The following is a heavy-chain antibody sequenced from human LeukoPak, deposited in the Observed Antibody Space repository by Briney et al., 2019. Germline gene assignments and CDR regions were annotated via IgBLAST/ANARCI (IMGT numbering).Heavy chain of an antibody. J-gene: IGHJ4*02. CDR3: AGSNYDILAGYEC. D-gene: IGHD3-9*01. CDR2: IYYSGNT. V-gene: IGHV4-59*01. CDR1: GGSFSGYY. Sequence: SETLSLTCTVSGGSFSGYYWNWIRQPPGKGLEWIGYIYYSGNTNYNPSLKSRVSISVDTSKNQFSLKLSSVTAADTAVYYCAGSNYDILAGYECWGRGTLVTVSS.